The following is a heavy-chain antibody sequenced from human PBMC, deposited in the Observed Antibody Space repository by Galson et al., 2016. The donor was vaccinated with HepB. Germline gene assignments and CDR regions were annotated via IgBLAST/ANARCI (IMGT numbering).Heavy chain of an antibody. CDR3: VREKVVAAANGNQYYGLDV. CDR2: INNRSSSK. Sequence: SLRLSCAASGFTFGNPSMNWVRQAPGKGLEWVSYINNRSSSKDYADSVTGRFTISRDNAKMSLHLQMNSLRDEDTAVYYCVREKVVAAANGNQYYGLDVWGQGTTVTVSS. D-gene: IGHD2-15*01. J-gene: IGHJ6*02. CDR1: GFTFGNPS. V-gene: IGHV3-48*02.